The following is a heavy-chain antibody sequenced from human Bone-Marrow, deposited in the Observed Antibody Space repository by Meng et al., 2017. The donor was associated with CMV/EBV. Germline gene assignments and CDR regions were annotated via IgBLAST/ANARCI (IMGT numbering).Heavy chain of an antibody. CDR1: GCTFSSYT. D-gene: IGHD3-22*01. J-gene: IGHJ3*02. CDR2: IIPILGIA. V-gene: IGHV1-69*04. Sequence: SVKVSCKASGCTFSSYTISWVRQAPGQGLEWMGRIIPILGIANYAQKFQGRVTITADKSTSTAYMELSSLRYEDTAVYYCARDRRDYYDIGYAFDIWGQGTMVTVSS. CDR3: ARDRRDYYDIGYAFDI.